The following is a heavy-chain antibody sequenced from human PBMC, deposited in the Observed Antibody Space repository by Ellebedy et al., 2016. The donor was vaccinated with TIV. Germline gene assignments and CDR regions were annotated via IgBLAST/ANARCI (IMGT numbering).Heavy chain of an antibody. Sequence: ASVKVSXKASGYTFTGYYMHWVRQAPGQGLEWMGWINPNSGGTNYAQKFQGRVTMTRDTSISTAYMELSRLRSDDTAVYYCARTHRASGSSWYPDYWGQGTLVTVSS. CDR3: ARTHRASGSSWYPDY. CDR1: GYTFTGYY. CDR2: INPNSGGT. J-gene: IGHJ4*02. V-gene: IGHV1-2*02. D-gene: IGHD6-13*01.